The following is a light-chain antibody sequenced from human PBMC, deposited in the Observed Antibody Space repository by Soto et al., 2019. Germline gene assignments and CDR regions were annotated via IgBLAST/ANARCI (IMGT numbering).Light chain of an antibody. CDR3: QQYLTIPRA. V-gene: IGKV4-1*01. J-gene: IGKJ1*01. CDR2: WAS. CDR1: QSVLHSPNNYNY. Sequence: DIVMTQSPDSLAVSLGERATINCKSSQSVLHSPNNYNYLAWYQQKPGQPPKLLIYWASTRESGVPDRFSGSGSGTDFTLTISSLQAEDVAVYYFQQYLTIPRAFGQGTKVEIK.